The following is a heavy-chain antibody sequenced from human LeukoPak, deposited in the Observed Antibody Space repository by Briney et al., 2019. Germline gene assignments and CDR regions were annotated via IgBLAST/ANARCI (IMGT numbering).Heavy chain of an antibody. CDR1: GFTFSSYG. V-gene: IGHV3-30*02. D-gene: IGHD3-9*01. CDR2: IRYDGSNK. J-gene: IGHJ4*02. CDR3: AKDQGRGYYDILTGPTNYFDY. Sequence: GGSLRLSCAASGFTFSSYGMHWVRQAPGKGLEWVAFIRYDGSNKYYADSVKGRFTIPRDNSKNTLYLQMNSLRAEDTAVYYCAKDQGRGYYDILTGPTNYFDYWGQGTLVTVSS.